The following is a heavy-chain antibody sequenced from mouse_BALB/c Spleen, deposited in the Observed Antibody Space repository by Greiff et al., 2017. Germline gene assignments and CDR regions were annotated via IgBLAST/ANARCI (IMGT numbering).Heavy chain of an antibody. Sequence: EVQLQQSGAGLVKPGASVKISCKASGYTFTDYNMYWVRQSHGKSLEWIGDINPNYDSTSYNQNFKGKFTLTIDKSSSTAYMELRSLTSEDTEVYYCARRGYYGSGYFDYWGQGTTLTVSS. CDR3: ARRGYYGSGYFDY. V-gene: IGHV1-18*01. CDR1: GYTFTDYN. D-gene: IGHD1-1*01. J-gene: IGHJ2*01. CDR2: INPNYDST.